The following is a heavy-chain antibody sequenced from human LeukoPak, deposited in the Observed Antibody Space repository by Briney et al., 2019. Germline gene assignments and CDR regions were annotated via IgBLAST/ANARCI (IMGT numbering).Heavy chain of an antibody. J-gene: IGHJ4*02. CDR1: GFTFRTYA. D-gene: IGHD3-9*01. CDR3: AKEGDYYDILTDY. CDR2: ISGSGGST. Sequence: GGSLRLSCAASGFTFRTYAMSWVCQAPGKGLEWVSGISGSGGSTYYADSVKGRFTISRDNSKNTLYLQMDSLRAEDTAVYYCAKEGDYYDILTDYWGQGTLVTVSS. V-gene: IGHV3-23*01.